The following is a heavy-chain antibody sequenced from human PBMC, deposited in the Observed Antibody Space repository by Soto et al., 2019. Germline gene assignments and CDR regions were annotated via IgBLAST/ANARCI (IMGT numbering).Heavy chain of an antibody. CDR1: GGSFSGFY. Sequence: QVQLQQWGTGLLKPSETLSLTCAVYGGSFSGFYWSWIRQPPGKGLEWIGEIDHSGGTNYNPSLKSRVTISVDTSKHQFSLQLSAVNAADTAVYYCARGLIDIIIVPTATRFDPWGQGTLVTVSS. J-gene: IGHJ5*02. CDR3: ARGLIDIIIVPTATRFDP. D-gene: IGHD3-22*01. V-gene: IGHV4-34*01. CDR2: IDHSGGT.